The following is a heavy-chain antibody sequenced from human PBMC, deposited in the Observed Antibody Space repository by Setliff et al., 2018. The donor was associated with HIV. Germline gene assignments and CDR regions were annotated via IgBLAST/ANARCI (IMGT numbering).Heavy chain of an antibody. J-gene: IGHJ3*01. V-gene: IGHV4-59*01. Sequence: TLSLTCTVSRGSLSTYYWSWIRQPPGKGLEWIGYISYSGSTNYNPSLKSRLTISLDTSKNQFSLKLNSVTAADTAVYYCARDGGSSTWGSGAFDVRGQGTVVTVSS. CDR2: ISYSGST. CDR3: ARDGGSSTWGSGAFDV. D-gene: IGHD7-27*01. CDR1: RGSLSTYY.